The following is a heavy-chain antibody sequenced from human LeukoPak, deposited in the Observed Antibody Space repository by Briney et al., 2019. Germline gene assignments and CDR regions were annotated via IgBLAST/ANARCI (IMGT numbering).Heavy chain of an antibody. J-gene: IGHJ5*02. D-gene: IGHD3-16*01. Sequence: GGSLRLSCAASGFTFSSDAMSWVRQAPGKGLEWVSGISSSGDNTYYADAVKGRFTISRDNSKNTFYLQMNSLRAEDTPVYYCAKGGRGLKWFDPWGQGTLVTVSS. V-gene: IGHV3-23*01. CDR3: AKGGRGLKWFDP. CDR2: ISSSGDNT. CDR1: GFTFSSDA.